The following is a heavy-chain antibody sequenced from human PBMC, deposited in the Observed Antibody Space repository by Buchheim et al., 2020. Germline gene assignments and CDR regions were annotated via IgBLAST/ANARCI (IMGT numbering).Heavy chain of an antibody. V-gene: IGHV3-23*01. CDR1: GFTFSSYA. CDR3: AKALRFLEWLAPFMDV. CDR2: ISGSCGST. Sequence: EVQLLESGGGLVQPGGSLRLSCAASGFTFSSYAMSWVRQAPGKGLEWVPAISGSCGSTYYADSVKGRFTISRDHSKKLLYLQMNSLRAEDTAVYYCAKALRFLEWLAPFMDVWGQGTT. D-gene: IGHD3-3*01. J-gene: IGHJ6*02.